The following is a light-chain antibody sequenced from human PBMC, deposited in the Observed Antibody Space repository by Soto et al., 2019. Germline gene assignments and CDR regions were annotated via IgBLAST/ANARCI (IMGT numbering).Light chain of an antibody. CDR3: SSYSRTTLV. V-gene: IGLV2-14*01. J-gene: IGLJ1*01. CDR1: SIDVGGHDY. CDR2: EVR. Sequence: SALTQPASVSGSPGHTITISCTGNSIDVGGHDYVSWYQQHPGKVPKLIIYEVRNRPSGVSNRFSGSKSGNTASLTISGLQAEDEADYYCSSYSRTTLVFGTGTKVTVL.